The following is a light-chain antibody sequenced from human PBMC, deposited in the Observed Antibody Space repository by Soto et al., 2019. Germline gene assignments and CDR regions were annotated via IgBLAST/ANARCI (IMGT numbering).Light chain of an antibody. V-gene: IGKV3-20*01. CDR3: QQYGSTPLT. Sequence: ESVLTQSPGTLSLSPGERATLSCRATQSVTNNYFAWYQQKPGQSPRLLIYGVSSRATDIPDRFSGSGSGTDFTLTISRLEPEDFAVYYCQQYGSTPLTFGGGTKVEIK. J-gene: IGKJ4*01. CDR1: QSVTNNY. CDR2: GVS.